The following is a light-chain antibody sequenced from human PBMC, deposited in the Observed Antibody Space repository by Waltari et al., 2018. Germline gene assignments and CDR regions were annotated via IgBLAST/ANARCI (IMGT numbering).Light chain of an antibody. V-gene: IGLV3-19*01. CDR2: GNN. CDR1: SLRSYY. J-gene: IGLJ2*01. CDR3: HSRDASGVGGS. Sequence: SSELTQDPTVSVAMGQTVRITCQGDSLRSYYASWDQQRPGQAPILVFSGNNNRPSGVPDRFAGSSSDNTAVLTITGAQAEDEASYYCHSRDASGVGGSFGGGTKLTVL.